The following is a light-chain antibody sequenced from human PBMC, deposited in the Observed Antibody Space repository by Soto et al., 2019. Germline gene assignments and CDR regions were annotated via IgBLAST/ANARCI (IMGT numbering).Light chain of an antibody. V-gene: IGKV1-33*01. CDR3: QQSDILPIT. CDR1: QDINIY. CDR2: DAS. Sequence: DIQMTQSPSSLFASVGDRVTITCQATQDINIYLNWYQQKPGKAPNLLIYDASNLEIGVPSRFSGSGSGTHFTFTISSLQTEDIGTYYCQQSDILPITCGRGTRLEI. J-gene: IGKJ5*01.